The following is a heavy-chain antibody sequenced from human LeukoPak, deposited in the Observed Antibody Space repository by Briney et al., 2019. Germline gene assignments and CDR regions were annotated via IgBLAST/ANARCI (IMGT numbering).Heavy chain of an antibody. V-gene: IGHV1-46*01. D-gene: IGHD5-18*01. CDR2: INPSGGST. J-gene: IGHJ6*02. CDR3: ARSGRRADYVDTAMVPYYYYYGMDV. CDR1: GYTFTSYY. Sequence: ASVKVSCKASGYTFTSYYMHWVRQAPGRGLEWMGIINPSGGSTSYAQKFQGRVTMTRDTSTSTVYMELSSLRSEDTAVYYCARSGRRADYVDTAMVPYYYYYGMDVWGQGTTVTVSS.